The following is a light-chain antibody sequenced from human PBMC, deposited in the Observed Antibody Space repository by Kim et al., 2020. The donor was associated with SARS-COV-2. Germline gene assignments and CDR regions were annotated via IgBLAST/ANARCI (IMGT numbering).Light chain of an antibody. V-gene: IGLV3-21*04. Sequence: YELTQPPSVSVAPGKTARITRGGNNTGSKSVHWYQQKPGQAPVLVIYYDSDRPSGIPERFSGSNSGNTATLTISSVEAGDEADYYCQVWGSSSDHSVFG. CDR2: YDS. CDR3: QVWGSSSDHSV. CDR1: NTGSKS. J-gene: IGLJ3*02.